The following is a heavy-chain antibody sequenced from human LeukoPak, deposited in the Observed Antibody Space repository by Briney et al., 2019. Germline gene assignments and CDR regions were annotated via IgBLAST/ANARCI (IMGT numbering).Heavy chain of an antibody. D-gene: IGHD2-2*01. CDR3: ARGCSSTSCLYYFDY. Sequence: PSETLSLTCAVYGGSFSGYYWSWIRQPPGKGLEWIGEINRSGSTNYNPSLKSRVTISVDTSKNQFSLKLSSVTAADTAVYYCARGCSSTSCLYYFDYWGQGTLVTVSS. CDR1: GGSFSGYY. J-gene: IGHJ4*02. V-gene: IGHV4-34*01. CDR2: INRSGST.